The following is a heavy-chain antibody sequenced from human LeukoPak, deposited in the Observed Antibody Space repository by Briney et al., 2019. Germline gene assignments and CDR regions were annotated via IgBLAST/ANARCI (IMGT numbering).Heavy chain of an antibody. Sequence: GGSLRLSCAASGFTFSSYGMHWVRQAPGKGLEWVAFIRYDGSNKYYADSVKGRFTISRDNAKNSLYLQMNSLRAEDTALYYCASGDVFNIWGQGTMVTVSS. V-gene: IGHV3-30*02. CDR2: IRYDGSNK. CDR1: GFTFSSYG. J-gene: IGHJ3*02. CDR3: ASGDVFNI.